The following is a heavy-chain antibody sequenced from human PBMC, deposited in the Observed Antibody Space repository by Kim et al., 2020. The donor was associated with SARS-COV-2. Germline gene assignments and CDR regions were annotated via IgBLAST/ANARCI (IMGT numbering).Heavy chain of an antibody. J-gene: IGHJ4*02. Sequence: GGSLRLSCAASGFTFSSYAMHWVRQAPGKGLEWVAVISYDGSNKYYADSVKGRFTISRDNSKNTLYLQMNSLRAEDTAVYYCARDLSVVVVVHFYFDYWGQGTLVTVSS. CDR2: ISYDGSNK. CDR1: GFTFSSYA. D-gene: IGHD2-15*01. CDR3: ARDLSVVVVVHFYFDY. V-gene: IGHV3-30*04.